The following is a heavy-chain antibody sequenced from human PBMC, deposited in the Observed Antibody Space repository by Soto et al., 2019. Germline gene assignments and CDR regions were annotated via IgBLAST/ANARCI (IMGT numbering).Heavy chain of an antibody. Sequence: ASVKVSCKASGYTLTAYYIHWVRQAPGQGREWMGIMNPGDGSTRYAQMFQGRVTMIRDTSTSTVYMELNSLRSEDTAVYYCARSYVQSRPIDYSGKGTRVTVSS. D-gene: IGHD3-10*02. CDR3: ARSYVQSRPIDY. J-gene: IGHJ4*02. V-gene: IGHV1-46*01. CDR1: GYTLTAYY. CDR2: MNPGDGST.